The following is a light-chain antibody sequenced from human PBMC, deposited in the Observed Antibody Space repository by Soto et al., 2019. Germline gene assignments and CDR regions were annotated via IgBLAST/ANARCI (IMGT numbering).Light chain of an antibody. CDR1: SSDVGGYNY. V-gene: IGLV2-14*01. J-gene: IGLJ2*01. CDR2: EVN. Sequence: QSALTQPASVSGSPGQSITISCTGTSSDVGGYNYVSWYQQHPGNAPRLMIYEVNNRPSGVPNRFSGSKSGNTASLTISGLQAEDEADYYCSSYTSSSTLVFGGGTKLTVL. CDR3: SSYTSSSTLV.